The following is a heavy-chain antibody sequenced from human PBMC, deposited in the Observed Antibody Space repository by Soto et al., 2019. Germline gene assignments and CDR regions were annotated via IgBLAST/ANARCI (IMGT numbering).Heavy chain of an antibody. CDR2: ISYDGSNK. D-gene: IGHD2-2*01. Sequence: GGSLRLSCAASGFTFSSYGMHWVRQAPGKGLEWVAVISYDGSNKYYADSVKGRFTISRDNSKNTLYLQMNSLRAEDTAVYYCAKDWVRGQLQVGRYYYYGMDVWGQGTTVTVSS. CDR1: GFTFSSYG. J-gene: IGHJ6*02. V-gene: IGHV3-30*18. CDR3: AKDWVRGQLQVGRYYYYGMDV.